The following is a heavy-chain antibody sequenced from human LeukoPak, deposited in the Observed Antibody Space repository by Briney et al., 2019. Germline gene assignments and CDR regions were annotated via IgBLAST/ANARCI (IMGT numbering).Heavy chain of an antibody. V-gene: IGHV1-2*02. Sequence: ASVKVSCKASGNTFTGQYMHWVRQAPGQGLEWMGWIHPNSGGTNYAQKFQGRVTMTRDTSISTAYMELSRLTFDDTAVYYCGRKSAARKTSEFDYWGQGTLVTVSS. CDR2: IHPNSGGT. CDR1: GNTFTGQY. CDR3: GRKSAARKTSEFDY. D-gene: IGHD6-6*01. J-gene: IGHJ4*02.